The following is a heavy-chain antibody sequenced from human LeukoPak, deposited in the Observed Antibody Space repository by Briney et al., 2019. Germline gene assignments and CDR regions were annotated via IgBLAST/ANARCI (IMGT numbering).Heavy chain of an antibody. CDR2: INQDGSEQ. CDR3: VRGRGNSSSWYWDY. Sequence: GGSLRLSCAASGFTFSSYWMSWVRQAPGKWLDWVANINQDGSEQYYVDSAKGRFTISRDNGKKSLFLQMNSLRVEGTAVYFCVRGRGNSSSWYWDYWGQGTLVTVSS. CDR1: GFTFSSYW. V-gene: IGHV3-7*02. D-gene: IGHD6-13*01. J-gene: IGHJ4*02.